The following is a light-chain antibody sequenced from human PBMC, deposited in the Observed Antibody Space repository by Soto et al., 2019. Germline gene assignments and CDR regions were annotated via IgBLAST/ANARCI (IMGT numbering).Light chain of an antibody. CDR3: QQYNNWPPMYT. J-gene: IGKJ2*01. CDR1: QSVSNN. Sequence: EIVMTQSPATLSVSPGERATLSCRASQSVSNNLAGYQQKPGQAPRLLIYGASTRATGIPARFSGSGSGTEFTLTISSLQSEDFAVYYCQQYNNWPPMYTFGQGTKLEIK. CDR2: GAS. V-gene: IGKV3-15*01.